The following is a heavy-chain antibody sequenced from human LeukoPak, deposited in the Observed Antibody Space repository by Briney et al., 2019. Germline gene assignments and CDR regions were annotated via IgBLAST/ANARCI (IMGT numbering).Heavy chain of an antibody. Sequence: PGGSLRLSCETSGFTFSNYAMSWVRQAPGRGLEWVSVIYSGGSTYYADSVKGRFTISRDNSKNTLYLQMNSLRAEDTAVYYCARVPGYCSGGSCYRGSAFDIWGQGTMVTVSS. CDR3: ARVPGYCSGGSCYRGSAFDI. CDR2: IYSGGST. V-gene: IGHV3-66*01. D-gene: IGHD2-15*01. CDR1: GFTFSNYA. J-gene: IGHJ3*02.